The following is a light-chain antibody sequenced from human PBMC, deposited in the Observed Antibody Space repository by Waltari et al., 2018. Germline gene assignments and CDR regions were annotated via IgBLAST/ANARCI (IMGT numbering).Light chain of an antibody. Sequence: DLQMTQSPSSLSASVGVRVTITCQASQDISNYLNWYQQKPGKAPKLLIYDASNLETGVPSRFSGSGSGTDFTFTISSLQPEDIATYYCQQYDNLPMYTFGQGTKLEIK. CDR3: QQYDNLPMYT. CDR1: QDISNY. V-gene: IGKV1-33*01. CDR2: DAS. J-gene: IGKJ2*01.